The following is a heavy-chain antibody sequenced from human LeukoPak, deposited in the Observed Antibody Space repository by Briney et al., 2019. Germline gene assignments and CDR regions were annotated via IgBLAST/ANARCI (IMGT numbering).Heavy chain of an antibody. Sequence: GGSLRLSCAASGFTFSNYAMSWVRQAPGKGLEWVSSMSGSGGSTYYADSVKGRFTISRDNSKDTLYLQMNSLRAEDTAVYYCARCRAFGHFDYWGQGTLVTVSS. CDR1: GFTFSNYA. CDR3: ARCRAFGHFDY. J-gene: IGHJ4*02. V-gene: IGHV3-23*01. D-gene: IGHD3-10*01. CDR2: MSGSGGST.